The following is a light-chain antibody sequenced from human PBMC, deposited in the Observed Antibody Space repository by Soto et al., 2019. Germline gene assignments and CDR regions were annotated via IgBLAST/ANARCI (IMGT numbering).Light chain of an antibody. J-gene: IGKJ5*01. CDR1: QKNNNL. Sequence: IQMTPSPSTLSSSVGDRVNKTFRASQKNNNLVAWYQQKPGKAPKLLIYKASTLESGVSSRFSGSGSGTEFTLTISILQPDDFATYYCQQYDIYPITFGQGTRLEIK. CDR3: QQYDIYPIT. V-gene: IGKV1-5*03. CDR2: KAS.